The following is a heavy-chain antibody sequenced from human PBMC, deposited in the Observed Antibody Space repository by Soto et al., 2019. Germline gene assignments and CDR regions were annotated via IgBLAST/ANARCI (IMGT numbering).Heavy chain of an antibody. V-gene: IGHV4-4*02. CDR2: SYNSGSN. CDR1: GGSISSSYW. J-gene: IGHJ6*02. CDR3: ARVSGSYYYGMDV. Sequence: QVQLQESGPGLVKPSGTLSLTCAVSGGSISSSYWWSWVRQPPGKGLEWIGESYNSGSNNYNTSLKSPVTTSVDKSKNQLPLKVTSVTAADTAVYYCARVSGSYYYGMDVWGQGTTVTVSS.